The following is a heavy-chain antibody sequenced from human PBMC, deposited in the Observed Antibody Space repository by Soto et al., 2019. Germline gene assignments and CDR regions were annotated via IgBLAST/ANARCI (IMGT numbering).Heavy chain of an antibody. Sequence: SGPTLVNPTQTLTLTCTYSGFSLRTSGMRVSWIRQPPGKALEWLAYIDWDDDKFYTTSLKTRLTISKDTSKNQVVLTMTNMDPVDTAKYFCDRSLNYPLSFDSWGQGTLVTVSS. CDR3: DRSLNYPLSFDS. CDR2: IDWDDDK. CDR1: GFSLRTSGMR. V-gene: IGHV2-70*04. J-gene: IGHJ4*02. D-gene: IGHD1-7*01.